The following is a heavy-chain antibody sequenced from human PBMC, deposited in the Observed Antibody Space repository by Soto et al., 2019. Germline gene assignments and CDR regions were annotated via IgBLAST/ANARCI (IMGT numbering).Heavy chain of an antibody. V-gene: IGHV1-69*01. CDR2: ILPVSAPP. J-gene: IGHJ4*02. Sequence: SVKVSCKAAGGTLNNYAINWVRQAPGQGLEWMGGILPVSAPPDYAQKFQGRGSITADHSTSTVYMELSRLKSDDTAVYFCATDSNYDVSNSFWGQGTLVTVSS. D-gene: IGHD3-3*01. CDR1: GGTLNNYA. CDR3: ATDSNYDVSNSF.